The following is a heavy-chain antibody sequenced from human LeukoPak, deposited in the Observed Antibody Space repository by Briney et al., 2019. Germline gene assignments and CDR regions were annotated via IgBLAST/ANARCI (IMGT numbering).Heavy chain of an antibody. V-gene: IGHV4-39*07. CDR2: IYYSGST. CDR3: AGKVATIGALGY. Sequence: NPSETLSLTCTVSGGSINSGSYYWGWIRQPPGKGLEWIGSIYYSGSTYYNPSLKSRVTISVDTSKNQFSLKLSSVTAADTAVYYCAGKVATIGALGYWGQGTLVTVSS. J-gene: IGHJ4*02. CDR1: GGSINSGSYY. D-gene: IGHD5-12*01.